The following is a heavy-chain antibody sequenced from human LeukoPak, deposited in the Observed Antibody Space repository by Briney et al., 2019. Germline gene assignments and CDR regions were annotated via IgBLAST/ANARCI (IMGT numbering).Heavy chain of an antibody. V-gene: IGHV3-11*01. CDR3: ARDQGYCSSTSCYTGFDY. Sequence: GGSLRLSCAASGFTFSDYYISWIRQAPGKGLEWVSYISSSGSTIYYADSVKGRFTISRDNAKNSLYLQINSLRAEDTAVYYCARDQGYCSSTSCYTGFDYWGQGTLVTVSS. D-gene: IGHD2-2*02. CDR2: ISSSGSTI. J-gene: IGHJ4*02. CDR1: GFTFSDYY.